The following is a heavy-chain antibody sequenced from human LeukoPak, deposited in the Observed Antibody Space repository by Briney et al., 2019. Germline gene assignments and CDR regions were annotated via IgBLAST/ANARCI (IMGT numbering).Heavy chain of an antibody. J-gene: IGHJ4*02. CDR2: IYYSGST. V-gene: IGHV4-59*01. D-gene: IGHD5-12*01. Sequence: SETLSLTCTVSGGSTSSFYWSWIRQPPGKGLEWIGYIYYSGSTNYNPSLKSRVTISLDTSGNQLSLKLTSVTAADTAVYYCARGRYLVGYSGFGFDYWGQGTLVTVSS. CDR3: ARGRYLVGYSGFGFDY. CDR1: GGSTSSFY.